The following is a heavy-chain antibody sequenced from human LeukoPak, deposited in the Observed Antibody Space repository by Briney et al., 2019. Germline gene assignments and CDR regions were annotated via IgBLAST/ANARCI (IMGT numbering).Heavy chain of an antibody. J-gene: IGHJ4*02. CDR3: ANLGQIPYYYDSSGHFDY. D-gene: IGHD3-22*01. CDR1: GFTFSSYA. V-gene: IGHV3-23*01. CDR2: ISGSGGST. Sequence: PGGSLRLSCPASGFTFSSYAMHWVRQAAGKGLEWVSGISGSGGSTYYADSVKGRFTISRDNSKNTLYLQMNSLRAEDTAVYYCANLGQIPYYYDSSGHFDYWGQGILVTVSS.